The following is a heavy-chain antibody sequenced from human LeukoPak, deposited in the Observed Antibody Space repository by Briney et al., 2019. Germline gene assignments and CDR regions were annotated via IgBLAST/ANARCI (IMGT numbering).Heavy chain of an antibody. CDR2: IYPRDGST. V-gene: IGHV1-46*01. Sequence: ASVKVSCKASGYTFTGNYIHWVRQAPGQGLEWMGMIYPRDGSTSYAQKFQGRVTVTRDTSTSTVHMELSGLRSEDTAVYYCARDQEGFDYWGQGTLVTVSS. CDR3: ARDQEGFDY. CDR1: GYTFTGNY. J-gene: IGHJ4*02.